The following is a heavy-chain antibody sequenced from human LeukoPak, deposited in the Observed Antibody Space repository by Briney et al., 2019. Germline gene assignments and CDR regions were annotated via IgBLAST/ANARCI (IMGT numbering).Heavy chain of an antibody. D-gene: IGHD4-17*01. J-gene: IGHJ5*02. Sequence: SEALSLTCTVSGGSISSSSYYWGWIRQPPGKGLEWIGEINHSGSTNYNPSLKSRVTISVDTSKNQFSLKLSSVTAADTAVYYCARTATVVTPGHYFDPWGQGTLVTVSS. CDR2: INHSGST. V-gene: IGHV4-39*07. CDR3: ARTATVVTPGHYFDP. CDR1: GGSISSSSYY.